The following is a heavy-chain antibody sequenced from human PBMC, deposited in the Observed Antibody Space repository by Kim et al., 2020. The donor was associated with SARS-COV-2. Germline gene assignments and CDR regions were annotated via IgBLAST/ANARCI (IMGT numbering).Heavy chain of an antibody. D-gene: IGHD3-22*01. CDR2: IYHSGST. J-gene: IGHJ3*02. CDR3: ARGHYYDSSGYYRLPLYAFDI. CDR1: GGSISSSNW. V-gene: IGHV4-4*02. Sequence: SETLSLTCAVSGGSISSSNWWSWVRQPPGKGLEWSVEIYHSGSTNYNPSLKRRVTISVDKSKNQFSLKLRSVTAADTAVYYCARGHYYDSSGYYRLPLYAFDIWGQGTMVTVSS.